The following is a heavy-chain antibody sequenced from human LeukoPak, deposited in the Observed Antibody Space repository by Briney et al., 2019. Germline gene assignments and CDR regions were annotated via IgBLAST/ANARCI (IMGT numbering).Heavy chain of an antibody. J-gene: IGHJ4*02. D-gene: IGHD6-6*01. V-gene: IGHV4-38-2*02. CDR1: GYSISSGYY. CDR2: IYHSGST. Sequence: SETLSLTCTVSGYSISSGYYWGWIRQPPGKGLEWIGSIYHSGSTYYNPSLKSRVTISVDTSKNQFSLKLTSVTAADTAVYYCARGRLRSIAARSSGGIGYWGQGTLVTVSS. CDR3: ARGRLRSIAARSSGGIGY.